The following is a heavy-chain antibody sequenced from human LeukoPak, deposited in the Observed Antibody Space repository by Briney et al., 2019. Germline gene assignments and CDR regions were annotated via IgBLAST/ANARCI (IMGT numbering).Heavy chain of an antibody. CDR3: ARDDSADNSPNRMRAFDI. CDR2: IIPIFGTA. D-gene: IGHD4-23*01. CDR1: GGTFSSYA. Sequence: GSSVKVSCKASGGTFSSYAISWVRQAPGQGLEWMGGIIPIFGTANYAQKFQGRVTITTDESTSTAYMELSSLRSEDTAVYYCARDDSADNSPNRMRAFDIWGQRTMVTVSS. V-gene: IGHV1-69*05. J-gene: IGHJ3*02.